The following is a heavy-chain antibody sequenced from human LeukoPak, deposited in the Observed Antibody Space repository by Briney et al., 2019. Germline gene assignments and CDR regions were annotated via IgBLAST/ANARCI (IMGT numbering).Heavy chain of an antibody. D-gene: IGHD3-22*01. CDR3: AREGGFRSGSYDAFDI. Sequence: SETLSLTCTLSGGSISSYYWSWIRQPPGKGLEWIGYIYYSGSTNYNPSLKSRVTISVDTSKNQFSLKLSSVTAADTAVYYCAREGGFRSGSYDAFDIWGQGTMVTVSS. CDR2: IYYSGST. CDR1: GGSISSYY. J-gene: IGHJ3*02. V-gene: IGHV4-59*01.